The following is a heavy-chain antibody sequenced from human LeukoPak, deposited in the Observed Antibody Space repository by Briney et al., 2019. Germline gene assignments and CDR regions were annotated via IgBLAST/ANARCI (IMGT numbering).Heavy chain of an antibody. Sequence: ASVKVSCKASGYTFTGYYMHWVRQAPGQGLEWMGWINPNSGGTNYAQKFQGWVTMTRDTSISTAYMELSRLRSDDTAVYYCARGLGYDILTGYYTRPFFDYWGQGTLVTVSS. V-gene: IGHV1-2*04. D-gene: IGHD3-9*01. CDR1: GYTFTGYY. J-gene: IGHJ4*02. CDR3: ARGLGYDILTGYYTRPFFDY. CDR2: INPNSGGT.